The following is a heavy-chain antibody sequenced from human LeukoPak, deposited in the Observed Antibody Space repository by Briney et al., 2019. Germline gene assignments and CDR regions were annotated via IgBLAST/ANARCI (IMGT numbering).Heavy chain of an antibody. V-gene: IGHV1-8*01. CDR2: MNPNSGNT. D-gene: IGHD3-16*01. CDR3: ARRKLGSDAFDI. Sequence: ASVKVSCKASGYTFTSYDINWVRQATGQGLEWMGWMNPNSGNTGYAQKFQGRVTMTRNTSISTAYMELSSLRSEDTAVYYCARRKLGSDAFDIWGQGTMVTVSS. CDR1: GYTFTSYD. J-gene: IGHJ3*02.